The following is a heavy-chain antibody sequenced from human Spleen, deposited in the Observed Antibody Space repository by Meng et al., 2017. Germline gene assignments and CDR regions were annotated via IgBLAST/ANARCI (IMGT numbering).Heavy chain of an antibody. V-gene: IGHV4-39*01. CDR3: VRSSGWVRTGFDP. Sequence: QPQLQESGPGLVKPSEALSLTGSVPGGSISTRGYYWGWIRQPPGKGLEWIGSIGHSGITYYTPSLKSRVTVSIDTSKNQFSLEVTSVTAADTAVYYCVRSSGWVRTGFDPWGQGTLVTVSS. J-gene: IGHJ5*02. D-gene: IGHD6-19*01. CDR2: IGHSGIT. CDR1: GGSISTRGYY.